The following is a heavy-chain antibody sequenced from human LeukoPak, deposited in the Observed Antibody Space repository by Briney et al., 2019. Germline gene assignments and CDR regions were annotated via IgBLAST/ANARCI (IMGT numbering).Heavy chain of an antibody. D-gene: IGHD1-26*01. CDR2: IGGDGVGK. Sequence: GGSLRLSCAASGFIFKNYAMMWVRQAPGKGLEWVSAIGGDGVGKDYADSVKGRFTISRDNFKDTVYLEMNSLRVEDTALYYCAKRVGGTPDYWGLGTLVTAAS. CDR1: GFIFKNYA. CDR3: AKRVGGTPDY. V-gene: IGHV3-23*01. J-gene: IGHJ4*02.